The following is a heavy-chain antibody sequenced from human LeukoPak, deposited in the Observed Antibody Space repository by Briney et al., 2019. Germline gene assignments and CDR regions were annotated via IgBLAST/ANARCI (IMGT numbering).Heavy chain of an antibody. Sequence: SETLSLTCTVSGGSISPSNYYWAWIRPTPGKGLVWIASINYSATTYYNPSLKIRVTIYVATSENHFSLSLSSVAAADTAVYYCAKIGYKGGGYYRCWGKGAMVTAS. CDR1: GGSISPSNYY. D-gene: IGHD3-22*01. CDR3: AKIGYKGGGYYRC. J-gene: IGHJ6*03. V-gene: IGHV4-39*02. CDR2: INYSATT.